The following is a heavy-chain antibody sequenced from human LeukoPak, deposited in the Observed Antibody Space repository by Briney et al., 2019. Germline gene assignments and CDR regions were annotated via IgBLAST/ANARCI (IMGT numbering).Heavy chain of an antibody. J-gene: IGHJ4*02. CDR3: GSIAAGPIDY. D-gene: IGHD6-13*01. V-gene: IGHV3-30*03. CDR1: GFTVSSNY. Sequence: PGGSLRLSCAASGFTVSSNYMSWVRQAPGKGLEWVAVISYDGSNKYYADSVKGRFTISRDNSKSTLYLQMNSLRAEDTAVYYCGSIAAGPIDYWGQGTLVTVSS. CDR2: ISYDGSNK.